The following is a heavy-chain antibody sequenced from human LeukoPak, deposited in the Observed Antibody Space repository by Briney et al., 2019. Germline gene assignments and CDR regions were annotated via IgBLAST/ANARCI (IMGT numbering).Heavy chain of an antibody. D-gene: IGHD2-15*01. CDR2: INHSGST. J-gene: IGHJ4*02. Sequence: PSETLSLTCSVSGDSVSRSDSYWDWIRQPPGKGLEWIGEINHSGSTNYNPSLKSRVTISVDTSKNQFSLKLSSVTAADTAVYYCARGVYCSGGNCYFPFDYWGQGTLVTVSS. CDR3: ARGVYCSGGNCYFPFDY. V-gene: IGHV4-34*01. CDR1: GDSVSRSDSY.